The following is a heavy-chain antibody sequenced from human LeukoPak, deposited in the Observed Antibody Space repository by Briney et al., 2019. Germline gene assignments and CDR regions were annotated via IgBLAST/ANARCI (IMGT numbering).Heavy chain of an antibody. CDR1: GFTFNKYG. D-gene: IGHD3-10*01. CDR3: AKDSAFYYMDV. J-gene: IGHJ6*03. V-gene: IGHV3-30*02. Sequence: PGGSLRLSCAASGFTFNKYGMHWVRQAPGKGLEWVAFIRYNGNNQYYADSVKGRFTISRDNSKNTLYLQMNSLKGDDTAVYYCAKDSAFYYMDVWGKGTTVIISS. CDR2: IRYNGNNQ.